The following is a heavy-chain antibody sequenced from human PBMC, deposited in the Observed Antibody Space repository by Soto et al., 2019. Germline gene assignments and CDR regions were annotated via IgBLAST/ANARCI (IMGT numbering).Heavy chain of an antibody. CDR2: IYAGGAT. V-gene: IGHV3-66*01. CDR3: AKGDFEY. CDR1: GFIVSNSY. D-gene: IGHD3-16*01. J-gene: IGHJ4*02. Sequence: EVQLVESGGGLVQPGGSLRLSCAGSGFIVSNSYMAWVRQAAGKGLEWVSIIYAGGATFYADSMKGRFTISRDNSKNTVYLQMNSLSAEDTAVYYCAKGDFEYWGRGILVTVSS.